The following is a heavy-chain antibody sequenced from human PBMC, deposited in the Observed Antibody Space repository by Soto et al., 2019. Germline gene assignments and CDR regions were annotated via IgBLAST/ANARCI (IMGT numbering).Heavy chain of an antibody. V-gene: IGHV3-23*01. J-gene: IGHJ4*02. D-gene: IGHD6-13*01. CDR3: ARGRGELAAAATGYFDY. CDR2: ISGSGGST. CDR1: GFTFSSYA. Sequence: EVQLLESGGGLVQPGGSLRLSCAASGFTFSSYAMSWVRQAPGKGLEWVSAISGSGGSTYYADSVKGRFTIARDNPKNTLYLQRNSLRAEDTAVYYCARGRGELAAAATGYFDYWGQGTLVTVSS.